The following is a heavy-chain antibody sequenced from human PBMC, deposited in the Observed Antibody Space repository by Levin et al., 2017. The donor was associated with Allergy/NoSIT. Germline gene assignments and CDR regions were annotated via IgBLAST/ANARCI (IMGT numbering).Heavy chain of an antibody. CDR2: ITPIFRIV. V-gene: IGHV1-69*02. D-gene: IGHD7-27*01. CDR1: GGTFTSFT. Sequence: NPGESLKISCKASGGTFTSFTINWVRQAPGQGLEWMGRITPIFRIVNYAQTFEDRVTITADKSATVVYMELSSLRSDDTAVYYCARRTGGTAAEAFDIWGRGTMVTVSS. CDR3: ARRTGGTAAEAFDI. J-gene: IGHJ3*02.